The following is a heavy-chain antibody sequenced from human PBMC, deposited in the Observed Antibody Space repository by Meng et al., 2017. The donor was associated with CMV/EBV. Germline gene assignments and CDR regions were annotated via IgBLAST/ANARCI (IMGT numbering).Heavy chain of an antibody. CDR2: IYYSGST. D-gene: IGHD3-22*01. CDR1: GGSISSSSYY. CDR3: ARGVVTMIVVYDP. Sequence: QLPVEESGPGLVKPSETLSLTCTVSGGSISSSSYYWGWIRQPPGKGLEWIGSIYYSGSTYYNPSLKRRVTISVDTSKNQFSLKLSSVTAADTAVYYCARGVVTMIVVYDPWGQGTLVTVSS. J-gene: IGHJ5*02. V-gene: IGHV4-39*07.